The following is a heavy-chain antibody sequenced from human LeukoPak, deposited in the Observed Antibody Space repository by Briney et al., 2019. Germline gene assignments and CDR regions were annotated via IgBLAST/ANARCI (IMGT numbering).Heavy chain of an antibody. D-gene: IGHD2-21*02. J-gene: IGHJ6*02. CDR1: GFTFGDYA. Sequence: GGSLRLSCTASGFTFGDYAMSWFRQAPGKGLEWVGFIRSKAYGGTTEYAASVKGRFTISRDDSKSIAYLQMNSLKTEDTAVYYCTRERGYCGGDCYDYYYYGMDVWGQGTTVTVSS. CDR2: IRSKAYGGTT. CDR3: TRERGYCGGDCYDYYYYGMDV. V-gene: IGHV3-49*03.